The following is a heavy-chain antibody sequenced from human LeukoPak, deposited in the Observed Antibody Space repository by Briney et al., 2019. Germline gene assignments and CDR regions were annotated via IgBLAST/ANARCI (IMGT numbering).Heavy chain of an antibody. D-gene: IGHD6-19*01. CDR3: ATSGGSSGWYYHDY. CDR1: GYTPTELS. J-gene: IGHJ4*02. V-gene: IGHV1-24*01. Sequence: GSVKVSCKVSGYTPTELSMHRVRQAPGKRLEWMGGFDPEDGETIYAQKFQGRVTMTEDTSTDTAYMELSSLRSEDTAVYYCATSGGSSGWYYHDYWGQGTLVTVSS. CDR2: FDPEDGET.